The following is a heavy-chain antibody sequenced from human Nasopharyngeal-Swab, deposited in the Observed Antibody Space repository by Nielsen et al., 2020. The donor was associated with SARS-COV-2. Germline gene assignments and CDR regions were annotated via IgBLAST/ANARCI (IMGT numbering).Heavy chain of an antibody. CDR3: ARDWRSGRMGSVDYGMDV. Sequence: GESLKISCAASGLTFSSYGMHWVRPAPGKGLEWVAVIWYDGSNKYYADSVKGRFTISRDNSKNTLYLQMNSLRAKDTAVYYCARDWRSGRMGSVDYGMDVWGQGTTVTVSS. CDR2: IWYDGSNK. D-gene: IGHD3-16*01. J-gene: IGHJ6*02. CDR1: GLTFSSYG. V-gene: IGHV3-33*01.